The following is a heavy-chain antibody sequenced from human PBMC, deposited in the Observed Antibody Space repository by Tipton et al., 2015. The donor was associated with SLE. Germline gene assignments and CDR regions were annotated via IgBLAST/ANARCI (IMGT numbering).Heavy chain of an antibody. CDR2: INGNGGRT. CDR1: GFTFSTYV. CDR3: VRESAD. V-gene: IGHV3-64*02. Sequence: LSCAASGFTFSTYVMQWVRQAPGRGLEYVSVINGNGGRTYYADSVKGRFTISRDNSKKMLYLHMGSLRSDDMAIYYCVRESADWGQGTLVTVSS. J-gene: IGHJ4*02.